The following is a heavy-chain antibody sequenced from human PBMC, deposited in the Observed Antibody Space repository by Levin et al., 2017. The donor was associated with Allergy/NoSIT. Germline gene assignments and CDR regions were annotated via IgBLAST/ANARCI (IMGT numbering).Heavy chain of an antibody. V-gene: IGHV3-9*01. J-gene: IGHJ3*02. CDR1: GFTFDDYA. D-gene: IGHD4-17*01. CDR2: ISWNSGSI. Sequence: SCAASGFTFDDYAMHWVRQAPGKGLEWVSGISWNSGSIGYADSVKGRFTISRDNAKNSLYLQMNSLRAEDTALYYCAKDVGAYDAFDIWGQGTMVTVSS. CDR3: AKDVGAYDAFDI.